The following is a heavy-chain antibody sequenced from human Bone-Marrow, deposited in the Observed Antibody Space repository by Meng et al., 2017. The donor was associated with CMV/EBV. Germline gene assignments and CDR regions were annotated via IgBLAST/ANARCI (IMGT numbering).Heavy chain of an antibody. Sequence: ASVKVSCKASGYTFTGYYIHWVRQAPGQGLEWMGWISPNSGGTNYAQRFQGRVTMTRDTSISTAYMELSGLIPDDTAVYYCARVVWSGYFPPGAFDIWGQGTMVTVSS. D-gene: IGHD3-3*01. CDR3: ARVVWSGYFPPGAFDI. CDR2: ISPNSGGT. CDR1: GYTFTGYY. J-gene: IGHJ3*02. V-gene: IGHV1-2*02.